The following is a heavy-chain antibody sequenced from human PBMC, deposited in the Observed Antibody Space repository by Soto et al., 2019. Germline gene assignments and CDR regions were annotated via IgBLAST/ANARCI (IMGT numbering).Heavy chain of an antibody. D-gene: IGHD4-17*01. CDR2: ISYDGSNK. CDR1: GFTFSSYA. V-gene: IGHV3-30*04. CDR3: ARVGEGGPATVTTGQLDY. J-gene: IGHJ4*02. Sequence: GGSLRLSCAASGFTFSSYAMHWVRQAPGKGLEWVAVISYDGSNKYYADSVKGRFTISRDNSKNTLYLQMNSLRAEDTAVDYCARVGEGGPATVTTGQLDYWGQGTLVTVSS.